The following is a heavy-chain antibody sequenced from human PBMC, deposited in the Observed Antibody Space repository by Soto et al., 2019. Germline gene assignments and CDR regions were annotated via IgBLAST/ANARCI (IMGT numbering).Heavy chain of an antibody. CDR3: ARRYGDCFDY. CDR1: GGSFSGYY. J-gene: IGHJ4*02. Sequence: PSETLSLTCAVHGGSFSGYYWDWIRQPPGKGLEWIGEINHGGTSNYNPSLKSRAIISVDTSKNQFSLRLSSATAADTAVYYCARRYGDCFDYWGQGTLVTVS. V-gene: IGHV4-34*01. CDR2: INHGGTS. D-gene: IGHD4-17*01.